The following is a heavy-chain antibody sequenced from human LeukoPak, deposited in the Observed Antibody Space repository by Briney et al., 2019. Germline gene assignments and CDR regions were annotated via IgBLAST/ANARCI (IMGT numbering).Heavy chain of an antibody. CDR2: ISWNGGST. CDR3: ARSLSYYYGSGSSPYFDY. D-gene: IGHD3-10*01. J-gene: IGHJ4*02. CDR1: GFTFDDYG. V-gene: IGHV3-20*04. Sequence: PGGSLRLSCAASGFTFDDYGMSWVRQAPGKGLEWVSGISWNGGSTGYADSVKGRFTISRDNAKNSLYLQMNSLRAEDTALYYCARSLSYYYGSGSSPYFDYWGQGTLVTVSS.